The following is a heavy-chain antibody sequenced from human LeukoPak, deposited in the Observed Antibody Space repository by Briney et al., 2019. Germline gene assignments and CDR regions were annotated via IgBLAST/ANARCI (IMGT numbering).Heavy chain of an antibody. CDR1: GSTFSSYA. V-gene: IGHV3-23*01. CDR3: AKVPGQVTTVITN. D-gene: IGHD4-23*01. Sequence: PGGSLRLSCAASGSTFSSYAMSWVRQAPGKGLEWVSAISGSGGSTYYADSVKGRFTISRDNSKNTLYLQMNSLRAEDTAVYYCAKVPGQVTTVITNWGQGTLVTVSS. CDR2: ISGSGGST. J-gene: IGHJ4*02.